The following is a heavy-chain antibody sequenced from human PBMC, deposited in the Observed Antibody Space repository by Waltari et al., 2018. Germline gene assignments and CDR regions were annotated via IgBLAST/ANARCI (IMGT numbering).Heavy chain of an antibody. CDR3: ASAVAGPGGYYFDY. CDR1: GFTFSTYW. V-gene: IGHV3-7*05. J-gene: IGHJ4*02. CDR2: IKQDGTEK. D-gene: IGHD6-19*01. Sequence: VQLVESGGGVVQPGRSLRLSCAASGFTFSTYWMSWVRQAPGKGLEWVANIKQDGTEKNYVDSVKGRFTISRDNSKNTLYLQMNSLRAEDTAVYYCASAVAGPGGYYFDYWGQGTLVTVSS.